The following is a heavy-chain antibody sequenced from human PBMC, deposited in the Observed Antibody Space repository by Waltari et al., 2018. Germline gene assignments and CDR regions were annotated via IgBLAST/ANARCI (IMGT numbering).Heavy chain of an antibody. Sequence: EVHLLESGGGLVQPGGSLRLSCATSGFSFRAYAMNWVRQAPGRGLQYVSTISDTGFSTYYADSVKGRFIISRDNSKNTVSLQMNDLRAEDTAIYYCARNISDWSIDHWGQGTLVTISS. V-gene: IGHV3-23*01. CDR3: ARNISDWSIDH. J-gene: IGHJ4*02. D-gene: IGHD3-9*01. CDR2: ISDTGFST. CDR1: GFSFRAYA.